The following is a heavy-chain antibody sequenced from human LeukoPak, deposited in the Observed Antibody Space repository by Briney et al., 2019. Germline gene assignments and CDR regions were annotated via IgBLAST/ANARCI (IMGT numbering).Heavy chain of an antibody. CDR3: AKSNGYGLIDI. CDR2: IFYTGST. CDR1: GYSISSGYY. J-gene: IGHJ3*02. Sequence: PSETLSLTCTVSGYSISSGYYWGWVRQPPGKALEWIGNIFYTGSTYYSPPLKSRVTISLDTSRNQFSLRLNSVTAADTAVYYCAKSNGYGLIDIWGQGTMVTVSS. V-gene: IGHV4-38-2*02. D-gene: IGHD3-10*01.